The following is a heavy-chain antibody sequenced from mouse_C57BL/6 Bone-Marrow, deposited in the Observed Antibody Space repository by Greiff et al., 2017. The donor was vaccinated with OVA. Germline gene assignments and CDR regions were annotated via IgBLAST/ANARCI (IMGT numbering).Heavy chain of an antibody. D-gene: IGHD1-1*01. J-gene: IGHJ2*01. Sequence: VQLQQSVPELVKPGASVKISCKASGYAFSSSWMNWVKQRPGKGLEWIGRIYPGDGDTNYNGKFKGKATLTADKSSSTAYMQLSSLTSEDSAVYFCARGTLDCSSYRFDSWGQGTTLTVSS. CDR3: ARGTLDCSSYRFDS. CDR1: GYAFSSSW. CDR2: IYPGDGDT. V-gene: IGHV1-82*01.